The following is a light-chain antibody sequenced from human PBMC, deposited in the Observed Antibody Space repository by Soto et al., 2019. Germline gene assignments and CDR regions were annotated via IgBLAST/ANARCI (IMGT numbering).Light chain of an antibody. CDR3: SSYTSISTDV. J-gene: IGLJ1*01. CDR1: SSDVGGYNY. V-gene: IGLV2-14*01. Sequence: QSALTQPASVSGSPGQSITISCTGTSSDVGGYNYVSWYQQYPGKAPKLMIYHVSNRPSGVSNRFSGSKSGNSASLTISGLQAEDEADYYCSSYTSISTDVFGTGTKLTVL. CDR2: HVS.